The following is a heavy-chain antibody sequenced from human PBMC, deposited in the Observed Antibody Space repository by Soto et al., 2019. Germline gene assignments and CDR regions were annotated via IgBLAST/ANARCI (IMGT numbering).Heavy chain of an antibody. CDR1: GGSISSGGYY. V-gene: IGHV4-31*03. D-gene: IGHD5-12*01. CDR3: ARVNIVATIYYYYYMDV. CDR2: IYYSGST. Sequence: SETLSLTCTVSGGSISSGGYYWGWIRQHPGKGLEWIGYIYYSGSTYYNPSLKSRVTISVDTSKNQFSLKLSSVTAADTAVYYCARVNIVATIYYYYYMDVWGKGTTDTVPS. J-gene: IGHJ6*03.